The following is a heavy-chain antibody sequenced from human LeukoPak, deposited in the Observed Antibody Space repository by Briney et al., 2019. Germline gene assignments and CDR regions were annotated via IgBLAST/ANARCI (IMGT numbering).Heavy chain of an antibody. CDR1: GFTFSSYN. Sequence: GGPLRLSCAASGFTFSSYNMNWVRQAPGRGLEWVSSISSSSSYIYYADSLKGRFTISRDNAKNSLYLQMNSLRAEDTAVYYCARKSVAVAGPLDYWGQGTLVTVSS. D-gene: IGHD6-19*01. CDR2: ISSSSSYI. CDR3: ARKSVAVAGPLDY. V-gene: IGHV3-21*01. J-gene: IGHJ4*02.